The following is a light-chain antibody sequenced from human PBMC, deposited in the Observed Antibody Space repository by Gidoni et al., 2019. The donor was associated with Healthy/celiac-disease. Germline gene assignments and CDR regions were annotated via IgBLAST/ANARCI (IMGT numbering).Light chain of an antibody. Sequence: DIVMTQSPDSLAVSLGERATINCKSSQSVLYSSNNKNYLAWYQQQPGQPPKLLIYWASTRESGVPDRFSGSGSGTDFTLTISSLQAEDVAVSYCQQYYSTPRTFGQGTKVEIK. CDR3: QQYYSTPRT. J-gene: IGKJ1*01. CDR2: WAS. CDR1: QSVLYSSNNKNY. V-gene: IGKV4-1*01.